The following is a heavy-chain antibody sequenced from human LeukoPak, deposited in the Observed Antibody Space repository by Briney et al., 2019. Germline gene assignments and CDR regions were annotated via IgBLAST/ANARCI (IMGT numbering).Heavy chain of an antibody. CDR3: ARGVAAAGTIDI. V-gene: IGHV4-59*12. J-gene: IGHJ3*02. Sequence: TSETLSLTCTVSGGSISSYYWSWIRQPPGKGLEWIGYIYHSGSTYYNPSLKSRVTISVDRSKNQFSLKLSSVTAADTAVYYCARGVAAAGTIDIWGQGTMVTVFS. CDR1: GGSISSYY. D-gene: IGHD6-13*01. CDR2: IYHSGST.